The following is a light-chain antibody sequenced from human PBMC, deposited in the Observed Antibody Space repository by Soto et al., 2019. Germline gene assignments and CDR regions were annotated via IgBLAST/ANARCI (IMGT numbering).Light chain of an antibody. J-gene: IGKJ1*01. CDR2: GAS. V-gene: IGKV3-20*01. CDR1: QSVSSS. CDR3: QHYGSSRT. Sequence: EIVLTQSPGTLSLSPGERPTLSCRASQSVSSSLAWYQQKPGQAPRLLIYGASSKATGIPDRFSGSGSGPDFPLTISRLAPEDFAVYFCQHYGSSRTFGQGTKVEIK.